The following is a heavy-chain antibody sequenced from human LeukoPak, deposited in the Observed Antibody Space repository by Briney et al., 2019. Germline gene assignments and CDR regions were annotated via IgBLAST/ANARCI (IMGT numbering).Heavy chain of an antibody. Sequence: PSETLSLTCTVSGGSISSSSHYWGWTRQPPGKGLEWIGSIYYSGSTYYNPSLKSRVTISIDTSKNQVSLKMSSVTAADTAVYYCAKSGGYGLIDYWGQGTLVTVSS. CDR3: AKSGGYGLIDY. J-gene: IGHJ4*01. D-gene: IGHD2-15*01. V-gene: IGHV4-39*01. CDR2: IYYSGST. CDR1: GGSISSSSHY.